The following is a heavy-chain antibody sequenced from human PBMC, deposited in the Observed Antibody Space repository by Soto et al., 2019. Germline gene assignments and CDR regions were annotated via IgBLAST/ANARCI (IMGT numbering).Heavy chain of an antibody. J-gene: IGHJ4*02. D-gene: IGHD1-26*01. CDR1: GFTFSSYV. CDR2: ISHDGNNK. Sequence: QVQLVESGGGVVQPGRSLRLSCAASGFTFSSYVMHWVRQPPGRGLEWVAFISHDGNNKYYADSVKGRFTISRDNSENTLYLQMDSLRAEDTAVYYCARDDEGGSDCDLGYWGQGTLVTVSS. V-gene: IGHV3-30-3*01. CDR3: ARDDEGGSDCDLGY.